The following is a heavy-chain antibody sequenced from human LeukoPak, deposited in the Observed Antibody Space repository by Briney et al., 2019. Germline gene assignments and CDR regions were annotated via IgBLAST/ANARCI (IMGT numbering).Heavy chain of an antibody. V-gene: IGHV3-21*01. CDR3: AKAYYDSSGYSYYFDY. CDR2: ISGISSYM. D-gene: IGHD3-22*01. J-gene: IGHJ4*02. Sequence: PGGSMRLSCAASGFPFSANSMNWVSQAQGKGLEWDSSISGISSYMFYADSVKGRFTISRDNAKNSLYLQMNSLRAEDTAVYYCAKAYYDSSGYSYYFDYWGQGTLVTVSS. CDR1: GFPFSANS.